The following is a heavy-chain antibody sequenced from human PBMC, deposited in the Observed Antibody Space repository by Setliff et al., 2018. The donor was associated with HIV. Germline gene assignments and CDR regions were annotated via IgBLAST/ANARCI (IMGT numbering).Heavy chain of an antibody. D-gene: IGHD3-10*01. Sequence: GGSLRLSCAASGFSFSTYTMHWVRQAPGKGLEWVSVISYDGSSESYADSVKGRFTISRDNSKNTLYLQMNSLGPEDTAVYYCARARTGVTMVRGAMSFWGQGTLVTVSS. CDR3: ARARTGVTMVRGAMSF. CDR1: GFSFSTYT. CDR2: ISYDGSSE. V-gene: IGHV3-30*04. J-gene: IGHJ4*02.